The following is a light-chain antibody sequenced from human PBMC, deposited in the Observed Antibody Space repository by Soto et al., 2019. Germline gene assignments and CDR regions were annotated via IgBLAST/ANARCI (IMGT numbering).Light chain of an antibody. Sequence: MTQSPATLSVSPGERVSLSCRASQSISTNLAWYQQKPGQAPRLLIYGAATRDTHIPDRFSGTGSETEFPLSVSSLQSEDFAIYYCQQYYGPPLVTFGGGTRVEI. V-gene: IGKV3-15*01. CDR3: QQYYGPPLVT. J-gene: IGKJ4*01. CDR2: GAA. CDR1: QSISTN.